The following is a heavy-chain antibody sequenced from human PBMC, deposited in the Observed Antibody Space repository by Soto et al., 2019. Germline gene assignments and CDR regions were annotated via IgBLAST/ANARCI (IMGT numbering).Heavy chain of an antibody. CDR3: AKDWAYGVYYYYGMDV. CDR1: GFTFSSYA. CDR2: ISGSGGST. V-gene: IGHV3-23*01. Sequence: GSLRLSCAASGFTFSSYAMSSVRHAPVKGLEWGSAISGSGGSTYYADSVKGRLTISRDNSKNTLYLQMNSLRAEDTAVYYCAKDWAYGVYYYYGMDVWGQGTTVTVSS. J-gene: IGHJ6*02. D-gene: IGHD4-17*01.